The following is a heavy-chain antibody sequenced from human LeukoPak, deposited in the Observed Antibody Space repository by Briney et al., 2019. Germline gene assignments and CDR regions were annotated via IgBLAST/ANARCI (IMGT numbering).Heavy chain of an antibody. J-gene: IGHJ4*02. CDR2: IYHNGAT. Sequence: SETLSLTCAVSGGSISSSSSICWTWVRQPPGEGLEWIGEIYHNGATNYNPSLKSRVTMLLDKSKNQFFLKLNSVTAADTAVYYCARNGGNSDYDYWGQGTLVTVTA. D-gene: IGHD4-23*01. CDR1: GGSISSSSSIC. V-gene: IGHV4-4*02. CDR3: ARNGGNSDYDY.